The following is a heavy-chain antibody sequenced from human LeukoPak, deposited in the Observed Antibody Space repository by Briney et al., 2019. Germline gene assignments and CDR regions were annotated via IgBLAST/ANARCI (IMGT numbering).Heavy chain of an antibody. CDR3: ARDLAYYGSGKQNY. CDR2: INSDGSRT. D-gene: IGHD3-10*01. V-gene: IGHV3-74*01. J-gene: IGHJ4*02. Sequence: GGSLRLSCAASGFTFGSSWMHWVRQAPGRGLVWVSHINSDGSRTSYADSVKGRFTISRDNSKNTLYLQMNSLRAEDTAVYYCARDLAYYGSGKQNYWGQGTLVTVSS. CDR1: GFTFGSSW.